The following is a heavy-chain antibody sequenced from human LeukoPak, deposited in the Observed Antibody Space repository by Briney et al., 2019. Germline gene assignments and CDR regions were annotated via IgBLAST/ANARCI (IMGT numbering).Heavy chain of an antibody. D-gene: IGHD2-15*01. CDR3: ARRYCSGGSCYADAFDI. CDR1: GGTFSSYA. CDR2: ISAYNGNT. J-gene: IGHJ3*02. V-gene: IGHV1-18*01. Sequence: GASVKVSCKASGGTFSSYAISWVRQAPGQGLEWMGWISAYNGNTNYAQKLQGRVTMTTDTSTSTAYMELRSLRSDDTAVYYCARRYCSGGSCYADAFDIWGQGTMVTVSS.